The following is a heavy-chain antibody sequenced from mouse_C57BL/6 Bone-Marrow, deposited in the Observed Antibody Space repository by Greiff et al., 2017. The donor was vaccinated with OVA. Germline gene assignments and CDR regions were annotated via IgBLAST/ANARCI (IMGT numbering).Heavy chain of an antibody. J-gene: IGHJ1*03. CDR2: ISYNGSN. V-gene: IGHV3-6*01. CDR1: GYSITSGYY. Sequence: DVQLQESGPGLVKPSQSLSLTCSVTGYSITSGYYWNWIRHFPGNKLEWMGYISYNGSNNYNPSLKNRISITRDTSKNQFFLKLNSVTTEDTATYYCARGDYYGSSYWYFDVWGTGTTVTVSS. CDR3: ARGDYYGSSYWYFDV. D-gene: IGHD1-1*01.